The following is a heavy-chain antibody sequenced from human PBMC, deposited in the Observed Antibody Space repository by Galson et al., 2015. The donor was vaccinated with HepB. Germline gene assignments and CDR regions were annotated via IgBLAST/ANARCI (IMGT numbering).Heavy chain of an antibody. CDR2: ISWGSNYI. D-gene: IGHD1-26*01. V-gene: IGHV3-21*01. CDR3: ARQVGFTSGSCDY. J-gene: IGHJ4*02. CDR1: GFTFSRFT. Sequence: SLRLSCAASGFTFSRFTMNWVRHVPGKGLEWVSSISWGSNYIYYADSVKGRFTISRDNAKNSLFLQVSSLRVEDTAVYYCARQVGFTSGSCDYWGQGTLVTVSS.